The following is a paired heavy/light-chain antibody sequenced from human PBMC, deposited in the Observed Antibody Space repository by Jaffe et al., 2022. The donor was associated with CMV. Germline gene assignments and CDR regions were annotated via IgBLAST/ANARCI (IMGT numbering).Light chain of an antibody. CDR2: GSS. CDR1: QSVSSN. J-gene: IGKJ1*01. Sequence: EIVMTQSPATLSVSPGERATLSCRASQSVSSNLAWYQQKPGQTPRLLMYGSSTRATGIPARFSGSGSGTEFTLTIGSLQSEDFAVYYCQQYNNWPETFGQGTKVEIK. V-gene: IGKV3-15*01. CDR3: QQYNNWPET.
Heavy chain of an antibody. CDR3: AIGIAVAAGAFDI. J-gene: IGHJ3*02. CDR2: ISPYSGDT. Sequence: QVQLVQSGAEVKKPGASVKVSCKASGYTFTAYGISWVRQAPGQSLEWMGWISPYSGDTDYAQKFQGRITMTTDTSTSTGYMELRSLRSDDTAVYYCAIGIAVAAGAFDIWGQGTMVTVSS. CDR1: GYTFTAYG. D-gene: IGHD6-19*01. V-gene: IGHV1-18*01.